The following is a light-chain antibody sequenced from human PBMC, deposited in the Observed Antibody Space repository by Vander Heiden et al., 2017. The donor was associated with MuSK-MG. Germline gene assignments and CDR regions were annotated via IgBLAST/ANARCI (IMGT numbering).Light chain of an antibody. Sequence: DIQMTQSPSSLSASVGDRITITCRASQGIGNELAWHQQKPGKAPKRLIYGASTMQSGVPSRFSGSGSGTEFTLTISSLQPEDFASYYCQQYKSHPFTFGGGTKVEIK. V-gene: IGKV1-17*01. CDR1: QGIGNE. CDR3: QQYKSHPFT. CDR2: GAS. J-gene: IGKJ4*01.